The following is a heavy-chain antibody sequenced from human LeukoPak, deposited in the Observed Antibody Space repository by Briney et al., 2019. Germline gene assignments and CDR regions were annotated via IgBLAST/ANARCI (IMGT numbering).Heavy chain of an antibody. J-gene: IGHJ1*01. D-gene: IGHD6-19*01. CDR2: LYTDGTT. CDR1: GFTVSSNY. V-gene: IGHV3-53*01. Sequence: GGSLRLSCVASGFTVSSNYMSWVRQAPGRGLEGVSALYTDGTTFYADSVKGRFATSRDNSKNTLYLQMNGLRPEDTAVYYCSFTSGWTGFFKHWGQGTLVTICS. CDR3: SFTSGWTGFFKH.